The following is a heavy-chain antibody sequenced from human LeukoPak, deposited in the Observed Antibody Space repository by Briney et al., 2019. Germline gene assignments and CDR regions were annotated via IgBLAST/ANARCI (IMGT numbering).Heavy chain of an antibody. D-gene: IGHD2/OR15-2a*01. J-gene: IGHJ4*02. CDR3: ARDGGGSDGSFYVRYYFDY. CDR2: TWYDGSNQ. CDR1: GFTFSSYG. Sequence: PGRSLRLSCAASGFTFSSYGMHWVRQAPGKGLEWVAVTWYDGSNQYYSDSVRGRFTISRDNSKNILYLQFNSPTVEDTAVYYCARDGGGSDGSFYVRYYFDYWGQGALVTVSS. V-gene: IGHV3-33*08.